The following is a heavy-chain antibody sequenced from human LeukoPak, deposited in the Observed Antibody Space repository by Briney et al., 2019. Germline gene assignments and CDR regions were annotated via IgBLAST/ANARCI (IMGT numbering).Heavy chain of an antibody. J-gene: IGHJ4*02. V-gene: IGHV1-46*01. Sequence: GASVKVSCKASGYTFTSYYLHWVRQAPGQGLEWMGIINPSGGTTSYAQNFQGRLTMTRDTSTSTVYMELSSLRSEDTAVYYCARGRGSIGLLGEFDYWGREPWSPSPQ. D-gene: IGHD3-22*01. CDR3: ARGRGSIGLLGEFDY. CDR2: INPSGGTT. CDR1: GYTFTSYY.